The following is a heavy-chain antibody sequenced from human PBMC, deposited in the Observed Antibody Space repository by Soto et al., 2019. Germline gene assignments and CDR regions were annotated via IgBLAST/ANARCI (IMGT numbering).Heavy chain of an antibody. CDR2: VSHRGNT. J-gene: IGHJ4*02. CDR1: GCSISTYY. V-gene: IGHV4-59*01. D-gene: IGHD1-26*01. CDR3: ATEASYCPSYYHDD. Sequence: AEETLSLTCGVSGCSISTYYWTWIRQHPGKGLEWIGNVSHRGNTKYNASLESRGTISVDTSKNQFSLRLRSVNAADKAVYYCATEASYCPSYYHDDWGQGTLVTVSS.